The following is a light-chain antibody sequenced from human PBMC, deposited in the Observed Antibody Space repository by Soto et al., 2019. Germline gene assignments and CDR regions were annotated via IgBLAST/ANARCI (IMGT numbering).Light chain of an antibody. CDR2: GAS. Sequence: VVLTQSRGTLSFSPGQRATLSCRASQSVSSGNLAWYQQKPGQAPRLLIYGASSRATGIPDRFSGSGSGTDFTLTISRLEPEDFAVYYCQQYGSSPWTFGQGTKVDIK. CDR3: QQYGSSPWT. CDR1: QSVSSGN. J-gene: IGKJ1*01. V-gene: IGKV3-20*01.